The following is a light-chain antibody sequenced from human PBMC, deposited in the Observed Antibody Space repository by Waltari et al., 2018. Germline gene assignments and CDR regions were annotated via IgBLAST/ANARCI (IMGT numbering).Light chain of an antibody. Sequence: IHMTQSLSISSASAGARTTISCRASDTINRWSAWHQQKPGKAPKPLIYDASILQSGLASRFSGSESGTEFTLAVGSLQPDDCATDHCQQYKGYSTFGQGTK. J-gene: IGKJ2*01. CDR1: DTINRW. CDR2: DAS. CDR3: QQYKGYST. V-gene: IGKV1-5*01.